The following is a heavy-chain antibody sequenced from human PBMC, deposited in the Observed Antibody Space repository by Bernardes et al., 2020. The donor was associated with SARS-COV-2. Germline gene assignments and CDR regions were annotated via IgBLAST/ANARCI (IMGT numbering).Heavy chain of an antibody. CDR3: AKGEYYYDSSGPLSPFDY. V-gene: IGHV3-23*01. D-gene: IGHD3-22*01. CDR2: ISGSGGST. Sequence: GGSLRLSCAASGFTFSSYAMSWVRQAPGKGLEWVSAISGSGGSTYYADSVKGRFTISRDNSKNTLYLQMNSLRAEDTAVYYCAKGEYYYDSSGPLSPFDYWGQGTLVTVSS. CDR1: GFTFSSYA. J-gene: IGHJ4*02.